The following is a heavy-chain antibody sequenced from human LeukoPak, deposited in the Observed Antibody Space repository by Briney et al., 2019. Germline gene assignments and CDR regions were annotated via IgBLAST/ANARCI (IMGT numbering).Heavy chain of an antibody. CDR2: INQDESEK. J-gene: IGHJ6*02. CDR3: ARGHYGLDV. CDR1: GFTLSSHW. Sequence: GGSLRLSCEASGFTLSSHWMSWVRQAPGKGLKWVAHINQDESEKSYVDSAKGRFTISRDNGKNSLYLQMSSLRVEDTGVYHCARGHYGLDVWGQGTTVTVSS. V-gene: IGHV3-7*03.